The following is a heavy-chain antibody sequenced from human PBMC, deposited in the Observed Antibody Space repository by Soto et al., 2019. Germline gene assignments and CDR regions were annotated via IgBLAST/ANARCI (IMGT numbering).Heavy chain of an antibody. Sequence: GASVKVSCKTSGYSFIANAVHWVRQAPGQGLEWMGWINADNGNTKYSRKMQGRLTISRDTSASTVYMELTGLTSEDTAVYFCARDDVGSAWPYWGQGTLVTGSS. CDR3: ARDDVGSAWPY. D-gene: IGHD6-19*01. CDR2: INADNGNT. V-gene: IGHV1-3*01. CDR1: GYSFIANA. J-gene: IGHJ4*02.